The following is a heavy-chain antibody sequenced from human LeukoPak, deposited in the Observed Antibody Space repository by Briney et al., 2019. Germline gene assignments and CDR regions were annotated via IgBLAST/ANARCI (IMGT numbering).Heavy chain of an antibody. D-gene: IGHD6-19*01. Sequence: GGSLRLSCAASTFTFSDYYMNWIRQAPGKGLEWVYTISYPDSVRGRFTISRDNTKNSLYLQMDSLTAEDTAVYYCARDGGSGWPFDYWGQGILVAVSS. V-gene: IGHV3-11*01. J-gene: IGHJ4*02. CDR3: ARDGGSGWPFDY. CDR2: TI. CDR1: TFTFSDYY.